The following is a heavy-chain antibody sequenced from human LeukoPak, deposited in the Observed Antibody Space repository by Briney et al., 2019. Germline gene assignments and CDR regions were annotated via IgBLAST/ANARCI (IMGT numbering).Heavy chain of an antibody. CDR2: ISYDGSNK. D-gene: IGHD3-16*01. CDR1: GFTFSSYA. Sequence: GGSLGLSCAASGFTFSSYAMHWVRQAPGKGLEWVAVISYDGSNKYYADSVKGRFTISRDNSKNTLYLQMNSLRAEDTAVYYCARAPGGRGRYWYFDLWGRGTLVTVSS. J-gene: IGHJ2*01. CDR3: ARAPGGRGRYWYFDL. V-gene: IGHV3-30-3*01.